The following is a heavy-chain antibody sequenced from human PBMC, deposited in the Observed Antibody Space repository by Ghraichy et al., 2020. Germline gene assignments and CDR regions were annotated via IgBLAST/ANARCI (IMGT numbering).Heavy chain of an antibody. CDR1: GASQISYY. D-gene: IGHD1-1*01. Sequence: SETLSLTCTLSGASQISYYWTGMRPPQRKGLEWIGYIYYDGTTNYNPSLKSRVTISVDTSKNQFSLKLSSVTAADTAVYYCAKLSGTSALGYWGQGTLVSVPS. CDR3: AKLSGTSALGY. J-gene: IGHJ4*02. CDR2: IYYDGTT. V-gene: IGHV4-59*01.